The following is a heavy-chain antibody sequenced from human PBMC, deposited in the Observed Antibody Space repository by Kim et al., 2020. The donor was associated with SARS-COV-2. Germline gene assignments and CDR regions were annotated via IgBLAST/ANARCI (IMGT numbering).Heavy chain of an antibody. J-gene: IGHJ4*02. Sequence: SQTLSLTCDISGDSVSINSAAWNWIRQSPSRGLEWLGRTYYRSKWYTDYALSVKGRITINPDTSKNQFSLQLNSVTPEDTAVYYCARDRQRAGTGVDYWGQGTLGTVSS. CDR2: TYYRSKWYT. V-gene: IGHV6-1*01. D-gene: IGHD6-19*01. CDR1: GDSVSINSAA. CDR3: ARDRQRAGTGVDY.